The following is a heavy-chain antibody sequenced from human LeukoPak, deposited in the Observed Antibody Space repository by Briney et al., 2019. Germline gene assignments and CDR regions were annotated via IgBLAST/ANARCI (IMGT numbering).Heavy chain of an antibody. CDR1: GGSFSGYY. Sequence: PSETLSLTCAVYGGSFSGYYWNWIRQPPGKGLEWIGEINHSGSTNYNPSLKSRVTISVDTSKSQFSLKLTSVTAADTAVYYCAREKAAIGANWGGYFDYWGQGTLVTVSS. J-gene: IGHJ4*02. D-gene: IGHD3-16*01. V-gene: IGHV4-34*01. CDR3: AREKAAIGANWGGYFDY. CDR2: INHSGST.